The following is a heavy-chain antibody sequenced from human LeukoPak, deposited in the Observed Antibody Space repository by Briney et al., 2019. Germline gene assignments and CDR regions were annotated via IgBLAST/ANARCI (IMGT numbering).Heavy chain of an antibody. D-gene: IGHD3-3*01. J-gene: IGHJ5*02. V-gene: IGHV3-74*01. CDR2: INTDGSST. CDR3: ASLQRVFGVVKGVEWFDP. Sequence: GGSLRLSCAASGFTFSSYWMHWVRHAPGKGLVWVSRINTDGSSTSYADSVKGRFTISRDNAKNTLYLQLNSLRAEDTAVYYCASLQRVFGVVKGVEWFDPWGQGTLVTVSS. CDR1: GFTFSSYW.